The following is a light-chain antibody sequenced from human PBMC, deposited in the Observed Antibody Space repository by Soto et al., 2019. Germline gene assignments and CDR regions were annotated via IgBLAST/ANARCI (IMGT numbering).Light chain of an antibody. V-gene: IGLV2-14*01. CDR1: SSDIGAYDY. CDR2: EVN. Sequence: QSALTQPASLSGSPGQSITISCTGTSSDIGAYDYVSWFQQHPGKAPKLMISEVNNRPSGVSNRFSGSKSGNTAYLTISGLQVGDEAEYFRFSFTTTSTHVFGTGTKLTVL. CDR3: FSFTTTSTHV. J-gene: IGLJ1*01.